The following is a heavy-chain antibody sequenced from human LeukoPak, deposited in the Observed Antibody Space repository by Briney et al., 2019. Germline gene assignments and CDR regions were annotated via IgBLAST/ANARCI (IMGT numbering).Heavy chain of an antibody. Sequence: SETLSLTCTVSGGSISSSSYYWGWIRQPPGKGLEWIGSIYYSGSTYYNPSLKSRVTISVDTSKNQFSLKLSSVTAADTAVYYCARENTYYYDSIIFDYWGQGTLVTVSS. D-gene: IGHD3-22*01. V-gene: IGHV4-39*07. CDR1: GGSISSSSYY. J-gene: IGHJ4*02. CDR3: ARENTYYYDSIIFDY. CDR2: IYYSGST.